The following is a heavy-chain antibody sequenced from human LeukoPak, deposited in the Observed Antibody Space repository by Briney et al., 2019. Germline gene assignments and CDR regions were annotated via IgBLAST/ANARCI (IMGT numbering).Heavy chain of an antibody. D-gene: IGHD3-10*01. CDR2: ISYSGSP. J-gene: IGHJ5*02. Sequence: SETLSLACTVSIDSILSYDGSWIRRSPGKGLEWIGYISYSGSPNYNPPLKSRDTISVETSKNQCSVNLSSVTAADTAGYFCERLSWPGRGSRFDPWGQGTLVTVSS. CDR3: ERLSWPGRGSRFDP. V-gene: IGHV4-59*13. CDR1: IDSILSYD.